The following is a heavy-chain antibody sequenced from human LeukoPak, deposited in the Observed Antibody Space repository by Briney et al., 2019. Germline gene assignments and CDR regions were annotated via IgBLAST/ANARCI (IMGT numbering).Heavy chain of an antibody. J-gene: IGHJ4*02. Sequence: GGSLRLSCAASGFTFGSNAMSWVRQAPGKGLEWDSTIGGSGDKTFYADSVKGRFTISRDNSKNTLHLQMSSLRGEDTALYYCARRGDASSGWGDHDYWGQGALVTVSS. D-gene: IGHD6-19*01. CDR1: GFTFGSNA. CDR2: IGGSGDKT. V-gene: IGHV3-23*01. CDR3: ARRGDASSGWGDHDY.